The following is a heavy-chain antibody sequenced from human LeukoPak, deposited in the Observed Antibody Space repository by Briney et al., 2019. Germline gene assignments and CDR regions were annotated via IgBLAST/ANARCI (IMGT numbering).Heavy chain of an antibody. CDR3: AKDGSKVLWRVNTDAFDI. J-gene: IGHJ3*02. V-gene: IGHV3-23*01. D-gene: IGHD3-10*01. Sequence: PGGSLRLSCAASGFTFSSYGMSWVRQAPGKGLEWVSAISGSGGSTYYADSVKGRFTISRDNSKNTLYLQMNSLRAEDTAVYYCAKDGSKVLWRVNTDAFDIWGQGTMVTVSS. CDR2: ISGSGGST. CDR1: GFTFSSYG.